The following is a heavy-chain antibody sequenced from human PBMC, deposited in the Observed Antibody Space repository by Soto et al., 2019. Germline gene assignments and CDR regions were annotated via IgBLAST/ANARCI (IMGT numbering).Heavy chain of an antibody. CDR3: SIQQLVHYYYGMDF. J-gene: IGHJ6*02. D-gene: IGHD6-13*01. V-gene: IGHV4-39*01. Sequence: SETLSLTCTVSGGSISSSSYYWGWIRQPPGKGLEWIGSIYYSGSTYYNPSLKSRVTISVDTSKNQFSLKLSSVTAADTAVYYCSIQQLVHYYYGMDFWGQGTTVTVS. CDR2: IYYSGST. CDR1: GGSISSSSYY.